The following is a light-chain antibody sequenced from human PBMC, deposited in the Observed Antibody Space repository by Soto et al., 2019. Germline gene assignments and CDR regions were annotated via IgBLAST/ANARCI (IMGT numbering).Light chain of an antibody. V-gene: IGKV4-1*01. J-gene: IGKJ3*01. Sequence: DIVMTQSPDSLAVSLGERATINCKSSQSVLSSSDNKNYLAWYQQKPGQPPKLLIYLASTRASGVPDRFSGGGSGTDFTLTISSLQAEDVEVYYCQHYYGSPSFGHGTKVDIK. CDR2: LAS. CDR1: QSVLSSSDNKNY. CDR3: QHYYGSPS.